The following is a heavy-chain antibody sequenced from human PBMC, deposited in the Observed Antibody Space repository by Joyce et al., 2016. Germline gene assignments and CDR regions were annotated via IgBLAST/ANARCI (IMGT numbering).Heavy chain of an antibody. D-gene: IGHD3-10*01. J-gene: IGHJ6*02. Sequence: QVQLRESGPGLVKPSQTLSLTCTVSGGFISSGGYYWSWIRQHPERGLEWIGHIYYSGSTYYNPSLQSRLTISVDTSKNQFFLKLTSVTAADTAIYYCARDGRGLAYGAPYGMDFWGQGTTVTVSS. CDR2: IYYSGST. CDR1: GGFISSGGYY. CDR3: ARDGRGLAYGAPYGMDF. V-gene: IGHV4-31*03.